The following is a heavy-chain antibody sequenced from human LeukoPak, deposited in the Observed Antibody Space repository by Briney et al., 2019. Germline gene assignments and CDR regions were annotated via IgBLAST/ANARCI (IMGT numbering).Heavy chain of an antibody. D-gene: IGHD2-15*01. V-gene: IGHV4-39*01. CDR1: GDSISSSDYC. J-gene: IGHJ5*02. CDR3: ARQRSLRGWFDP. Sequence: SETLSLTCTVSGDSISSSDYCWSWLRQPPGRGLEFVGCLYFSGSTYYNPSLNGRVTISVDTSKNQFSLNLYSMTAADTALYFCARQRSLRGWFDPWGQGTLVTVSS. CDR2: LYFSGST.